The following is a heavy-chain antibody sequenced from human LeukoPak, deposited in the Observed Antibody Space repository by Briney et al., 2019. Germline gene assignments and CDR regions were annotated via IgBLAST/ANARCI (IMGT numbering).Heavy chain of an antibody. CDR3: ARSYGHSIDY. CDR1: GLTFRNFW. D-gene: IGHD3-10*01. J-gene: IGHJ4*02. V-gene: IGHV3-7*01. Sequence: GGSLRLSCAASGLTFRNFWMCWVRQAPGKGLEWVATIRQDGSGQYYVDSVKGRFTISRDNAQNSLYLQMNNLRAEDTAVYYCARSYGHSIDYWGQGTLVTVSS. CDR2: IRQDGSGQ.